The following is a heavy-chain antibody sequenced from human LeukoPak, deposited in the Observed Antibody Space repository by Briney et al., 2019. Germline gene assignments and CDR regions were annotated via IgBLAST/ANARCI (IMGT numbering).Heavy chain of an antibody. V-gene: IGHV1-58*01. CDR1: GFTFSSST. J-gene: IGHJ5*02. D-gene: IGHD6-25*01. CDR3: VAERYSDGCCWFDP. CDR2: IGLGSGDT. Sequence: SVKVSCKTSGFTFSSSTVQWMRQARGQRLEWLGWIGLGSGDTKYAQRVQERLTLTRDMSTNTAYMELSSLRSEDTAVYYCVAERYSDGCCWFDPWGQGTLVTVSS.